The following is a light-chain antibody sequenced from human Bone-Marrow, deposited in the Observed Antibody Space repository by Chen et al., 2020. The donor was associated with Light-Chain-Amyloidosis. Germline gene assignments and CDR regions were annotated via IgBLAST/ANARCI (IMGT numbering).Light chain of an antibody. Sequence: QSALTQPASVSGSPGQSITISCTGTSSDVGGDNHVSWYQQPPDQAPKLMIYEVTNRPSWVPDLFSGSKSDNTASPTISGLQTEDEAAYFCSSFTITNTLVFGSGSRVTVL. J-gene: IGLJ1*01. V-gene: IGLV2-14*01. CDR2: EVT. CDR3: SSFTITNTLV. CDR1: SSDVGGDNH.